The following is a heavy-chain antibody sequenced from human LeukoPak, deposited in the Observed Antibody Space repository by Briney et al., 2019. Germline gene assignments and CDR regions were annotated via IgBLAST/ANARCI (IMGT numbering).Heavy chain of an antibody. D-gene: IGHD4-11*01. Sequence: PGGSLRLSCAASGFTFDDYAMHWVRQAPGKGLEWVSLISWDGRSTYYADSVKGRFTISRDNSKDSLYLHMNSLRAEDTALYYCIKDIGNYDGFDYWGQGTLVTVSS. J-gene: IGHJ4*02. CDR2: ISWDGRST. CDR3: IKDIGNYDGFDY. V-gene: IGHV3-43D*03. CDR1: GFTFDDYA.